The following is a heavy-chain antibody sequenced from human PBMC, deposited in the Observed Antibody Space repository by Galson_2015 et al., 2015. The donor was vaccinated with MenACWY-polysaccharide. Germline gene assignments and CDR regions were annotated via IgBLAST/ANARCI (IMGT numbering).Heavy chain of an antibody. Sequence: SLRLSCAASGSTFSSYWMSWVRQAPGKGLEWVANIKEDGSDRYYVDSVKGRFTISRDNAKNSLYLQMNSLRAEDTAVYFCARDRGYLAFDIWGQGTMVTVSS. CDR1: GSTFSSYW. CDR2: IKEDGSDR. J-gene: IGHJ3*02. V-gene: IGHV3-7*01. D-gene: IGHD6-13*01. CDR3: ARDRGYLAFDI.